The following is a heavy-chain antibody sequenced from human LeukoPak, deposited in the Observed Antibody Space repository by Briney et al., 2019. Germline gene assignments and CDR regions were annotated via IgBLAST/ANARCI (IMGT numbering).Heavy chain of an antibody. J-gene: IGHJ4*02. CDR1: GYTFTGPY. Sequence: GASVKVSCKASGYTFTGPYIHWVRQAPGQGLEWMGWIDPQSGGTIYAQKFQGRVTMTRDTSISTAYVELSRLTSDDTAVYYCARGPSLGHDYWGQGTLVTVSS. D-gene: IGHD1-26*01. CDR3: ARGPSLGHDY. V-gene: IGHV1-2*02. CDR2: IDPQSGGT.